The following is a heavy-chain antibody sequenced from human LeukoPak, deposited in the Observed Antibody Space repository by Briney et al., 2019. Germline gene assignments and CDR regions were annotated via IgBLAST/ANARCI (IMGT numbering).Heavy chain of an antibody. V-gene: IGHV4-4*07. Sequence: SETLSLTCTVSGGSISSYYWSWIRQPAGTGLEWIRRIYTSGSTNYNPSLKSRVTMSVDTSKNQFSLKLSSVTAADTAVYYCARGGYYYDSSGPYYFDYWGQGTLVTVSS. CDR2: IYTSGST. D-gene: IGHD3-22*01. J-gene: IGHJ4*02. CDR1: GGSISSYY. CDR3: ARGGYYYDSSGPYYFDY.